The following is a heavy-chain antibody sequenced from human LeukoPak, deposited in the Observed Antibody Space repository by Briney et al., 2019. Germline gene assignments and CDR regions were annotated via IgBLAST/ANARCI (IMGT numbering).Heavy chain of an antibody. V-gene: IGHV3-21*01. CDR2: ISSSGNYL. CDR3: ARDDVEGSFDY. CDR1: GFTFSSYG. Sequence: GGSLRLSCAASGFTFSSYGMSWVRQAPGKGLEWVSSISSSGNYLYYADSVKGRFTISRDNAKNSLYLQMISLRAEDTAVYYCARDDVEGSFDYWGQGTLVTVSS. D-gene: IGHD1-1*01. J-gene: IGHJ4*02.